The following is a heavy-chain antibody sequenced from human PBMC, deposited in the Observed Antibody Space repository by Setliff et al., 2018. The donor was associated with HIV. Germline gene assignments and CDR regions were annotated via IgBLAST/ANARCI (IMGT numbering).Heavy chain of an antibody. CDR2: IFYSGST. CDR1: GFTFSSYS. D-gene: IGHD6-13*01. J-gene: IGHJ4*02. Sequence: GSLRLSCAASGFTFSSYSMNWVRQAPGKGLEWIASIFYSGSTYHNPSLKSRVTISVDTSKNELSLKVSSVTAADTAMYYCAREPNSITWHVDYWGQGTLVTVSS. CDR3: AREPNSITWHVDY. V-gene: IGHV4-39*07.